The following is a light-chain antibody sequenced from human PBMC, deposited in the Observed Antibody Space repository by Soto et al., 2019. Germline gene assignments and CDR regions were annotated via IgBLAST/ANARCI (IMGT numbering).Light chain of an antibody. V-gene: IGKV1-5*03. CDR2: KAS. CDR1: QAISSW. Sequence: DSQMTMSPSPLSGSVGDRVTITCRASQAISSWLAWYQQKPGKAPKLLIYKASTLKSGVPSRFSGSGSGTDFTLTIIMLQPDDFATYYCPQGYSTLVTFGQVTLMAVK. J-gene: IGKJ5*01. CDR3: PQGYSTLVT.